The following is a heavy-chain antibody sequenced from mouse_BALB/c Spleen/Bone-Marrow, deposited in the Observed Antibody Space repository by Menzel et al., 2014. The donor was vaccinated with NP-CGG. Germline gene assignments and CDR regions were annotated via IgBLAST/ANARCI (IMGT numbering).Heavy chain of an antibody. Sequence: QVTLKVCGAELVRPGTSVKVSCKASGYAFTNYLIEWVKQRPGQGLEWIGVLNPGSGGTNYNEKFKGKATLTADKSSSSAYMQLSSLTSDDSAVYFCARRIYYAMGYWGQGTTLTVSS. J-gene: IGHJ2*01. CDR1: GYAFTNYL. D-gene: IGHD2-1*01. CDR3: ARRIYYAMGY. V-gene: IGHV1-54*01. CDR2: LNPGSGGT.